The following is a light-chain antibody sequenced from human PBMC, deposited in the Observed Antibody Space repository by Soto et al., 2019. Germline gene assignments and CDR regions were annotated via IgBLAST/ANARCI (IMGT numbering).Light chain of an antibody. CDR1: SSNIGSKI. J-gene: IGLJ3*02. V-gene: IGLV1-44*01. Sequence: QFVLIQPPSASGTPGQRVTISCSGSSSNIGSKIVNWFKQVPGKAPRLVIYNDSQRPSGVPDRFSGSRSGTSASLAISRLQSDDEGDFYCASWDVSLDAWVFGGGTKLTVL. CDR2: NDS. CDR3: ASWDVSLDAWV.